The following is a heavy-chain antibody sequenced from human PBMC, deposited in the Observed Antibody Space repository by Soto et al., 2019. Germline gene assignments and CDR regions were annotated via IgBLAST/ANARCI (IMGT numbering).Heavy chain of an antibody. D-gene: IGHD3-16*01. V-gene: IGHV3-23*01. CDR2: ISGSYRNT. J-gene: IGHJ4*02. CDR1: GFTFSTYA. Sequence: EVQLLESGGGLVQPGGSLRLSCAASGFTFSTYAMNWVRQAPGKGLEWISSISGSYRNTYYADSVKGRFTISRDNSKNTLFLEINSLRVEDTAIYYCARDPPFGGIMADYWGQGTLVTVYS. CDR3: ARDPPFGGIMADY.